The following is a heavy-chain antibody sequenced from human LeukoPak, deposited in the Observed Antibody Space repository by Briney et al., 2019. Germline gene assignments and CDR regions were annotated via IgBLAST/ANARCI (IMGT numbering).Heavy chain of an antibody. CDR2: IIPIFGTA. V-gene: IGHV1-69*06. Sequence: SVKVSCKAPGGTFSSYAISWVRQAPGQGLEWMGGIIPIFGTANYAQKFQGRVTITADKSTSTAYMELSSLRSEDTAVYYCARAVYSSSSEVYYYMDVWGKGTTVTVSS. CDR3: ARAVYSSSSEVYYYMDV. D-gene: IGHD6-6*01. CDR1: GGTFSSYA. J-gene: IGHJ6*03.